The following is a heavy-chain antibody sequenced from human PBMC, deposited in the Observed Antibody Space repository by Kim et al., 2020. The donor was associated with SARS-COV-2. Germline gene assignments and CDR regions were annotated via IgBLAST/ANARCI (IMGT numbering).Heavy chain of an antibody. V-gene: IGHV1-3*01. CDR3: ARFGVGAFDI. CDR1: GYTFNNST. Sequence: ASVKVSCRASGYTFNNSTFHWVRQAPGQRLEWMGWISAGNGDTKSSQHFQGRGTLTRDTSASTAYMELSSLRSEETAMYFCARFGVGAFDIWGQGTMVTVSS. D-gene: IGHD3-10*01. CDR2: ISAGNGDT. J-gene: IGHJ3*02.